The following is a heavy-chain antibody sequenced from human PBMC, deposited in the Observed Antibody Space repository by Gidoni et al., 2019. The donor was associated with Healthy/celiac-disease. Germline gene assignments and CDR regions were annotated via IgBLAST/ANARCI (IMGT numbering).Heavy chain of an antibody. CDR1: GFTFSSYA. CDR3: ARFGHGDYEGY. CDR2: ISYDGSNK. V-gene: IGHV3-30*04. D-gene: IGHD4-17*01. Sequence: QVQLVESGGGVVPPGRSLRLPRAASGFTFSSYAMHWVRQAPGKGLEWVAVISYDGSNKYYADSVKGRFTISRDNSKNTLYLQMNSLRAEDTAVYYCARFGHGDYEGYWGQGTLVTVSS. J-gene: IGHJ4*02.